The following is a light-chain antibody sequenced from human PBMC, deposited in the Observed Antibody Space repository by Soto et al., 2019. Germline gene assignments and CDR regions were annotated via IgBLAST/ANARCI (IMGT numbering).Light chain of an antibody. V-gene: IGLV1-44*01. CDR2: NND. J-gene: IGLJ1*01. CDR3: ATWDDSLNACV. CDR1: SSNIGRNT. Sequence: QSVLTQPPSVSATPGQRVTISCSGSSSNIGRNTVYWYQQFPGSAPKLLIYNNDQRPSGVPDRFSASKSGTSASLAISGLQSEDEADYSCATWDDSLNACVFGAGTKVTVL.